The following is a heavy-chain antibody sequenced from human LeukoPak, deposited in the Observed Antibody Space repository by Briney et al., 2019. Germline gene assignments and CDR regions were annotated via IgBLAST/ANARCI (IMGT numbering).Heavy chain of an antibody. Sequence: GASVKVSCKASGYTFTSYGISWVRQAPGQGLEWMGWISAYNGNTNYARKLQGRVTMTTDTSTSTAYMELRSLRSDDTAVYYCARDRFPRYYYDSSGYGKFDYWGQGTLVTVSS. D-gene: IGHD3-22*01. J-gene: IGHJ4*02. CDR1: GYTFTSYG. V-gene: IGHV1-18*01. CDR3: ARDRFPRYYYDSSGYGKFDY. CDR2: ISAYNGNT.